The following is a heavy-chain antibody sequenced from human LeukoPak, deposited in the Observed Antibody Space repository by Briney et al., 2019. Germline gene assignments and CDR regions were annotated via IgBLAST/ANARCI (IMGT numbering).Heavy chain of an antibody. CDR3: AREGGAFDI. CDR1: GYTFTSYG. CDR2: ISAYNGNT. V-gene: IGHV1-18*01. D-gene: IGHD3-16*01. Sequence: GASVKVSCKASGYTFTSYGISWVRQAPGQGLEWMGWISAYNGNTNYAQKFQGRVTITADESTSTAYMELSSLRSEDTAVYYCAREGGAFDIWGQGTMVTVSS. J-gene: IGHJ3*02.